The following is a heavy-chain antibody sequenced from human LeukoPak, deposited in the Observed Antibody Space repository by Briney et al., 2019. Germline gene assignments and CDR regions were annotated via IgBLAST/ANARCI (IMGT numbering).Heavy chain of an antibody. CDR3: TTAPGLVGTKGEGFDY. CDR2: IKSKSDGGTT. J-gene: IGHJ4*02. V-gene: IGHV3-15*01. Sequence: GGSLRLSCAASRFTFSNAWMSWVRQAPGKGLEWLCRIKSKSDGGTTGYAAPVKGRFTISRDDSKNTLYLQMNSLKTEDTAVYYCTTAPGLVGTKGEGFDYWGQGTLVTVSS. CDR1: RFTFSNAW. D-gene: IGHD1-26*01.